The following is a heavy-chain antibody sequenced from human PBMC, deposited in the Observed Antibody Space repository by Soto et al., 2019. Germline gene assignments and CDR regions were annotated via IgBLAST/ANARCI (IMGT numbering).Heavy chain of an antibody. D-gene: IGHD2-8*01. J-gene: IGHJ4*02. Sequence: PSETLSLTCTVSGGSVSNSNYYWGWIRQSPGKGLEWIGSVYYRGRSYSKSSVKSLVTISVDTSKNQFSLNLNSVTASDTAVYFCVSQRTSVLTQAYFDYWGPGALVTVSS. CDR1: GGSVSNSNYY. CDR2: VYYRGRS. V-gene: IGHV4-39*01. CDR3: VSQRTSVLTQAYFDY.